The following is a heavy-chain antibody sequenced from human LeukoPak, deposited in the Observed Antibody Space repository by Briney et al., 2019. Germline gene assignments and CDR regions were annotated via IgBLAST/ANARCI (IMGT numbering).Heavy chain of an antibody. D-gene: IGHD3-16*02. Sequence: GGSLRLSCVASGLSISGQWMNWVRQAPGQGLEWVANIKHDGSEEYYVDSVKGRFTISRDDGRNSVSLQMNSVRAEDTAVYYCGYTNNFYHWGQGTLVVVSS. CDR2: IKHDGSEE. J-gene: IGHJ4*02. CDR1: GLSISGQW. CDR3: GYTNNFYH. V-gene: IGHV3-7*01.